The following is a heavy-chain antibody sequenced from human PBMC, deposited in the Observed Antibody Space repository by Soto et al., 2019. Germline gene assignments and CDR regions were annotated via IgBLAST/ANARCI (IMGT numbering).Heavy chain of an antibody. CDR3: ARTDEPGIAAHAGPWFDP. V-gene: IGHV4-38-2*01. Sequence: SETLSLTCAVSGYSISSGYYWGWIRQPPGKGLEWIGSIYHSGSTYYNPSLKSRVTISVDTTKNQFSQKLSSVTAADTAVYYCARTDEPGIAAHAGPWFDPWGQGTLVTVSS. D-gene: IGHD6-6*01. J-gene: IGHJ5*02. CDR1: GYSISSGYY. CDR2: IYHSGST.